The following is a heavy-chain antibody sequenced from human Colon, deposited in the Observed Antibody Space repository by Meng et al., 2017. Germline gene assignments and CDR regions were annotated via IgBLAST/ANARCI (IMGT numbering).Heavy chain of an antibody. V-gene: IGHV3-23*04. CDR2: VSGGGTT. CDR3: AKWGGYGDY. D-gene: IGHD3-16*01. J-gene: IGHJ4*02. Sequence: VQVVESGGGLVHPGGALRLSCAASGFTFSSYTISWVRQALGKGLEWVSAVSGGGTTYYTDSVKGRFTVSRDISKNAVYLQMNSLRAEDTAVYYCAKWGGYGDYWGQGTLVTVSS. CDR1: GFTFSSYT.